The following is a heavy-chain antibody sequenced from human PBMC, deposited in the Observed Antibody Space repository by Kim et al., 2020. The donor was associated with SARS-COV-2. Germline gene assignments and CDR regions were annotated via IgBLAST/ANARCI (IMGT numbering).Heavy chain of an antibody. CDR3: AKGYSYGPYNYYYYGMDV. J-gene: IGHJ6*02. Sequence: VKSRFTISRDNSKNTLYLQMNSLRAEDTAVYYCAKGYSYGPYNYYYYGMDVWGQGTTVTVSS. V-gene: IGHV3-30*02. D-gene: IGHD5-18*01.